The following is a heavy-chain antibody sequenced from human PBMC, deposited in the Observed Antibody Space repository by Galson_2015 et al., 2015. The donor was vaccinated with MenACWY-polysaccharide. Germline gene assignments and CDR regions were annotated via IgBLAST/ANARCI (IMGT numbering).Heavy chain of an antibody. CDR3: AKDRPPRGVAFWS. Sequence: SLRLSCAASGFTFNNYAMSWVRQAPGKGLEWVSVLGGSGSDTYYADSVKGRFTISRDNLKNTLYLQMKSLRAYDTAVYYCAKDRPPRGVAFWSWGQGTLVTVSS. CDR1: GFTFNNYA. CDR2: LGGSGSDT. J-gene: IGHJ4*02. D-gene: IGHD3-3*01. V-gene: IGHV3-23*01.